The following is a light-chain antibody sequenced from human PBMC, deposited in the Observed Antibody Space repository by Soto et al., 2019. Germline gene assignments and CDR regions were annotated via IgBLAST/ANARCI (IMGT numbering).Light chain of an antibody. CDR1: SGDVGSYSP. J-gene: IGLJ1*01. V-gene: IGLV2-23*02. CDR2: EVT. Sequence: QSVLTQPASVSGSPGQSITISCTGTSGDVGSYSPVSWYQQLPGKAPKLIIYEVTKRPSGVSNRFSGSKSGNTASLTISGLQAEDEAEYFYCSYAGGDTFFLFGTGTKLTVL. CDR3: CSYAGGDTFFL.